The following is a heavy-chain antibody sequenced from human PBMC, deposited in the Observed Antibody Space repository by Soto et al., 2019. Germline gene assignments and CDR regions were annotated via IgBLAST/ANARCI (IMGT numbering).Heavy chain of an antibody. CDR3: ARGVGLSYDILTGPSYYYYGMDV. V-gene: IGHV1-69*13. Sequence: SVKVSCKASGGTFSSYAISWVRQAPGQGLEWMGGIIPIFGTANYAQKFQGRVTITADESTSTAYMELSSLRSEGTAVYYCARGVGLSYDILTGPSYYYYGMDVWG. CDR2: IIPIFGTA. J-gene: IGHJ6*02. CDR1: GGTFSSYA. D-gene: IGHD3-9*01.